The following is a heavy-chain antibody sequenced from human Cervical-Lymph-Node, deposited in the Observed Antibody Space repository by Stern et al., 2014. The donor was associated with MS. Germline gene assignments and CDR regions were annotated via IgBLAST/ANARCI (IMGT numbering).Heavy chain of an antibody. CDR1: GGTFTSFS. Sequence: QVQLVESGAEVKKPGSSVNVSCKASGGTFTSFSINWVRQVPGQRLEWMGGIIPIFDTPNLAQKFQGRFTITADSSTSTVYMALNSLRSDDTAVYYCVLPSKVTTAAFDVWGRGTMVTVSS. CDR2: IIPIFDTP. J-gene: IGHJ3*01. V-gene: IGHV1-69*06. CDR3: VLPSKVTTAAFDV. D-gene: IGHD4-17*01.